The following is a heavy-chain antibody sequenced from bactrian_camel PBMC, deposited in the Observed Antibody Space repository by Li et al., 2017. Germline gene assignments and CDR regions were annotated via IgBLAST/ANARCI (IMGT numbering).Heavy chain of an antibody. Sequence: EVQLVESGGGSVQAGGSLRLSCEGSGYPFSRYCMAWFRQVPRKGREWPGTVDTEGVTSVADSVKGRFAVSRDNSKNTLILQANGLKPEDSAMYYCAADRVKWVCGWFKTDFPDWGQGTQVTVSS. CDR3: AADRVKWVCGWFKTDFPD. CDR1: GYPFSRYC. CDR2: VDTEGVT. D-gene: IGHD6*01. V-gene: IGHV3S42*01. J-gene: IGHJ4*01.